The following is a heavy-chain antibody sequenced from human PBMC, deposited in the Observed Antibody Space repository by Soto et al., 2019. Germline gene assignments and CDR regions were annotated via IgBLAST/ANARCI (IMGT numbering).Heavy chain of an antibody. J-gene: IGHJ4*02. CDR3: ARDLLNYGGNSGDY. CDR2: ISYDGSNK. V-gene: IGHV3-30-3*01. D-gene: IGHD4-17*01. Sequence: QVQLVESGGGVVQPGRSLRLSCAASGFTFSSYTMHWVRQAPGKGLEWVAVISYDGSNKYYADSVKGRFFISRDNSKNTLYLQMNSLRAEDTAVYYCARDLLNYGGNSGDYWGQGTLVTVSS. CDR1: GFTFSSYT.